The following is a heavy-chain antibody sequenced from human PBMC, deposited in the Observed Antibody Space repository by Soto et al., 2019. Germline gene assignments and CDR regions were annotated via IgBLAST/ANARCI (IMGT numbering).Heavy chain of an antibody. D-gene: IGHD3-22*01. CDR3: ARELSSTDSSGYFPLDY. CDR1: GFTFSSYS. V-gene: IGHV3-21*01. J-gene: IGHJ4*02. Sequence: GGSLRLSCAASGFTFSSYSMNWVRQAPGKGLEWVSSISSSSSYIYYADSVKGRFTISRDNAKNSLYLQMNSLRAEDTAVYYCARELSSTDSSGYFPLDYWGQGTLVTVSS. CDR2: ISSSSSYI.